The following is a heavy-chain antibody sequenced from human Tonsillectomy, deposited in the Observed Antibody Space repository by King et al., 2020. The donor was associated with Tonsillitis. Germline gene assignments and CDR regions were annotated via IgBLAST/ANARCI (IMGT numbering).Heavy chain of an antibody. CDR3: ARDRGMGFAEPKGCWCDP. D-gene: IGHD3-10*01. Sequence: QLVQSGPEVKKPGASVKVSCKASGYPFPNYGISWVRQAPGQGLEWLGWISAYNGNTKYAQKLQGRVTMTTDTSTSTAYMEVRSLRSDDTAVYYCARDRGMGFAEPKGCWCDPWGQGTLVTVSS. J-gene: IGHJ5*02. V-gene: IGHV1-18*01. CDR2: ISAYNGNT. CDR1: GYPFPNYG.